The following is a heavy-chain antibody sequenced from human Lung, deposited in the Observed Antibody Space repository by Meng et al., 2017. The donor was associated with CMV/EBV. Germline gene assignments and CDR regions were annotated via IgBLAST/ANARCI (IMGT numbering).Heavy chain of an antibody. Sequence: SCTVSGGSISSSSYYWGWIRQPPGKGLEWIGSIYYSGSTYYNPSLKSRVTISGDTSKDQFSLKLSSVTAADTAVYYCASSLRYYDFWSGYYTGDYYYYGMDVWGQRTTVTVSS. CDR1: GGSISSSSYY. D-gene: IGHD3-3*01. CDR3: ASSLRYYDFWSGYYTGDYYYYGMDV. CDR2: IYYSGST. V-gene: IGHV4-39*07. J-gene: IGHJ6*02.